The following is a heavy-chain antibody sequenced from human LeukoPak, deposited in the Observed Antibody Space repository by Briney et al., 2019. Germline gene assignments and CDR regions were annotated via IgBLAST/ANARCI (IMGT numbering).Heavy chain of an antibody. CDR1: GFTFSSYS. J-gene: IGHJ1*01. V-gene: IGHV3-48*01. CDR3: AKDDSYYGSGSPLEH. D-gene: IGHD3-10*01. CDR2: ISSSSSTI. Sequence: GGSLRLSCAASGFTFSSYSMNWVRQAPGKGLEWVSYISSSSSTIYYADSVKGRFTISRDNAKNSLYLQMNSLRAEDTAVYYCAKDDSYYGSGSPLEHWGQGTLVTVSS.